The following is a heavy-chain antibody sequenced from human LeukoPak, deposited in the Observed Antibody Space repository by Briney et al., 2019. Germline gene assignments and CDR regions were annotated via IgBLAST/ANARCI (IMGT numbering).Heavy chain of an antibody. J-gene: IGHJ6*03. V-gene: IGHV4-61*02. Sequence: SETLSLTCTVSGGSISSGSYYWSWIRQPAGKGLEWIGRVCTSGSTNYNPSLKSRVTISVDKSKNQFSLKLSSVTAADTAVYYCAKLWFGELYHYYYYMDVWGKGTTVTVSS. CDR2: VCTSGST. D-gene: IGHD3-10*01. CDR1: GGSISSGSYY. CDR3: AKLWFGELYHYYYYMDV.